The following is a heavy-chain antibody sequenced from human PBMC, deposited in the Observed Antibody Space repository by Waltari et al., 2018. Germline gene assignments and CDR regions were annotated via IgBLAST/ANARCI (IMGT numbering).Heavy chain of an antibody. Sequence: EVQLVESGGGLVQPGRSLRLSCAASGFTFDDYAMHWVRQAPGKGLGGVSGISWNSGSIGYADSVKGRLTISRDNAKNSLYLQMNSLRAEDTALYYCAKGGFGVTGYFDYWGQGTLVTVSS. D-gene: IGHD3-10*01. CDR1: GFTFDDYA. J-gene: IGHJ4*02. CDR3: AKGGFGVTGYFDY. V-gene: IGHV3-9*01. CDR2: ISWNSGSI.